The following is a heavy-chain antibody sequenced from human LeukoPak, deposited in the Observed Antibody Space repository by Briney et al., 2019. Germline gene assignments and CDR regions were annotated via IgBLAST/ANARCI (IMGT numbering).Heavy chain of an antibody. D-gene: IGHD2-2*01. CDR3: ARLYCSSTSCPVDY. CDR2: ISSSSSYI. J-gene: IGHJ4*02. CDR1: GFTFSSYS. Sequence: GGSLRLSCAASGFTFSSYSMNWVRQAPGKGLEWVSSISSSSSYIYYADSVKGRFTISRDNAKDSLYLQMNSLRAEDTAVYYCARLYCSSTSCPVDYWGQGTLVTVSS. V-gene: IGHV3-21*01.